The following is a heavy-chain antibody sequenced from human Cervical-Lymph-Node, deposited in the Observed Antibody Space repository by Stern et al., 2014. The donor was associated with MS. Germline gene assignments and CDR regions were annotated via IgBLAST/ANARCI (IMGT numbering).Heavy chain of an antibody. CDR2: MYYSVST. V-gene: IGHV4-59*01. D-gene: IGHD3-9*01. CDR3: ARGHLRHFA. Sequence: QDQLVQSGPGLVKPSETLSLTCTVSGGSIGSDYWNWIRQSPDKGLEWIGDMYYSVSTNYNPSLESRVTISVDVSKNQFSLRLNSVTAADSAVYYCARGHLRHFAWGRGTLVTVSS. CDR1: GGSIGSDY. J-gene: IGHJ5*02.